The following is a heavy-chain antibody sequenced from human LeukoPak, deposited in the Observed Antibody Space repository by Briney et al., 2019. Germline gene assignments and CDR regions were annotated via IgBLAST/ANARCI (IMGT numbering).Heavy chain of an antibody. D-gene: IGHD3-16*01. CDR2: IYYSGYT. CDR1: GGSISSYY. J-gene: IGHJ6*03. V-gene: IGHV4-59*12. Sequence: SETLSLTCTVSGGSISSYYWSRIRQPPGKGLEWIGCIYYSGYTNYKSSLKSRVTISVDTSKNQFSLKLNSVTAADTAVYYCARDPYYDRTYYYYMDVWGKGATVTVSS. CDR3: ARDPYYDRTYYYYMDV.